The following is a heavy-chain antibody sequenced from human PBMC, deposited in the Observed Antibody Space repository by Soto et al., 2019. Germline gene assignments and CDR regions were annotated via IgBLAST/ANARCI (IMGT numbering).Heavy chain of an antibody. D-gene: IGHD4-17*01. CDR1: GFTFSSYG. Sequence: QVQLVESGGGVVQPGRSLRLSCAASGFTFSSYGMHWVRQAPGKGLEWVAVISYDGSNKYYADSVKGRFTISRDNSKNTLYLQMNSLRAEDTAVYYCAKDLTPYGDLMDYWGQGTLVTVSS. CDR3: AKDLTPYGDLMDY. V-gene: IGHV3-30*18. CDR2: ISYDGSNK. J-gene: IGHJ4*02.